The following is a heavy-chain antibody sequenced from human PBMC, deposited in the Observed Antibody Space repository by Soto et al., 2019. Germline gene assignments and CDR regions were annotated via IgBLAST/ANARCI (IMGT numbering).Heavy chain of an antibody. CDR3: AREGYYGDTNYFQH. D-gene: IGHD4-17*01. Sequence: QVQLVESGGGVVQPGRSLRLSCAASGFTFSSYGMHWVRQAPGKGLEWVAVIWYDGSNKYYADSVKGRFTISRDNSKNTLDLQMNSLRAEDTAVYYCAREGYYGDTNYFQHWGQGTLVTVSS. J-gene: IGHJ1*01. CDR2: IWYDGSNK. V-gene: IGHV3-33*01. CDR1: GFTFSSYG.